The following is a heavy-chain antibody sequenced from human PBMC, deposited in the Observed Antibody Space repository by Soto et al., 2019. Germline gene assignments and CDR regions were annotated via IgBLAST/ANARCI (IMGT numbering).Heavy chain of an antibody. V-gene: IGHV4-31*03. D-gene: IGHD3-22*01. CDR3: ARANYFESSGPFDY. CDR1: GVSLSSGAYC. J-gene: IGHJ4*02. Sequence: SETLSLTCTVSGVSLSSGAYCWSWIRQHPGKGLEWIGYIYYSGSTYYNPSLESRVTLSVDTSRKQFSLKVSSVTAADTAMYYCARANYFESSGPFDYWGPGTLVTVSS. CDR2: IYYSGST.